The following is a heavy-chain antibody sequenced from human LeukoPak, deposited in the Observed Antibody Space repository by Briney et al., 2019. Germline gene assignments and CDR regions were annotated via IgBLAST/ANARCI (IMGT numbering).Heavy chain of an antibody. D-gene: IGHD3-22*01. CDR2: ISYDGSNK. CDR1: GFTFSSYG. V-gene: IGHV3-30*18. CDR3: AKDPDSSGRYHLYHIDV. Sequence: QTGGSLRLSCAASGFTFSSYGMHWVRQAPGKGLEWVAVISYDGSNKYYADSVKGRFTISRDNSKNTLYLQMNSLRADDTAVYYCAKDPDSSGRYHLYHIDVWGKGTTVTVSS. J-gene: IGHJ6*03.